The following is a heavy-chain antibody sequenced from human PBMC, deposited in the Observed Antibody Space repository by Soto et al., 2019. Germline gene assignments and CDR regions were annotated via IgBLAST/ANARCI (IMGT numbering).Heavy chain of an antibody. Sequence: QVQLVQSGGEVKKPGASVKVSCKAYGYIFSKYAIHWVRQVPGHKLEWMGWLNVGTGNTKYSQKFQGRVTITRDTSATTAYMELHSLTSEDTAVYYGARESRDFFLWFDPWGQGTLVTVSS. CDR2: LNVGTGNT. CDR3: ARESRDFFLWFDP. CDR1: GYIFSKYA. J-gene: IGHJ5*02. V-gene: IGHV1-3*01.